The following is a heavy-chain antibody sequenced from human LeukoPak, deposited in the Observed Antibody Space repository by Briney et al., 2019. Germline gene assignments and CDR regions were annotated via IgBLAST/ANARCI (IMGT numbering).Heavy chain of an antibody. Sequence: ASVKVSCKASGYTFTGYYMHWVRQAPGQGLEWMGWINPNSGGTNYAQKFQGRVTMTRDTSISTAYMELSRLRSDDTAVYYCAREGRDGYKAYAFDIWGQGTMVTVSS. D-gene: IGHD5-24*01. V-gene: IGHV1-2*02. CDR1: GYTFTGYY. J-gene: IGHJ3*02. CDR3: AREGRDGYKAYAFDI. CDR2: INPNSGGT.